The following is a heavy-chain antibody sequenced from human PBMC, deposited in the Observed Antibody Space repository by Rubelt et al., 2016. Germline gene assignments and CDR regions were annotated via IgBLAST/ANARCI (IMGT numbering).Heavy chain of an antibody. D-gene: IGHD1-26*01. CDR2: IYYSGST. CDR3: ASSVAVSGGGYYGMDV. J-gene: IGHJ6*02. V-gene: IGHV4-59*08. CDR1: GGFISRHH. Sequence: QVQLQESGPGLVKPSETLSLTCTVSGGFISRHHWSWIRQPPGKGLEWIGYIYYSGSTYQNPSLRRRITISVDTSKDQFSLKLGSVTAEETAEYYCASSVAVSGGGYYGMDVWGQGTTVTVSS.